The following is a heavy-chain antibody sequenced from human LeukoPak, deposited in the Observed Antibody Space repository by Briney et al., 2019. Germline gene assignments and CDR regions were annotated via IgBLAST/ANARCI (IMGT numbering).Heavy chain of an antibody. J-gene: IGHJ4*02. CDR3: ARGSPPYYYDSSGYYYETPFDY. V-gene: IGHV1-69*05. Sequence: GASVKVSCKAPGGTFSSYAISWVRQAPGQGLEWMGGIIPIFGTANYAQKFQGRVTITTDESTSTAYMELSSLRSEDTAVYYCARGSPPYYYDSSGYYYETPFDYWGQGTLVTVSS. CDR2: IIPIFGTA. CDR1: GGTFSSYA. D-gene: IGHD3-22*01.